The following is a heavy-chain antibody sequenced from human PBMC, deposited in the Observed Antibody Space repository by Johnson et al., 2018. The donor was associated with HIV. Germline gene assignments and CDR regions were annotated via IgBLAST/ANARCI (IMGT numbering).Heavy chain of an antibody. CDR2: IYNGGDK. D-gene: IGHD1-26*01. V-gene: IGHV3-66*01. CDR1: GFTVSTNY. Sequence: VQLVESGGGLVQPGGSLRLSCASGFTVSTNYMSWVRQAPGKGLEWVSVIYNGGDKFYADSVKGRFTISRDNAKNSLYLQMNSLRAEDTAVYYCAKSPLVGAIDAFDIRGQGTMVTVSS. J-gene: IGHJ3*02. CDR3: AKSPLVGAIDAFDI.